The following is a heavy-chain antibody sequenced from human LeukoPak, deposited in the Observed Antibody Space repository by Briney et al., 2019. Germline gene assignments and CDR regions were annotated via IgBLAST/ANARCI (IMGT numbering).Heavy chain of an antibody. CDR3: ARALYITIFGVVIEGPPDMDV. V-gene: IGHV3-21*01. Sequence: GGSLRLSCAASGFTFSSYSMNCASQAPGKGLEWVSSISRSSSYIYYADSVKGRFTISRDNAKNSLYLQMNSLRAEDTAVYYCARALYITIFGVVIEGPPDMDVWGKGTTVTVSS. J-gene: IGHJ6*03. CDR1: GFTFSSYS. CDR2: ISRSSSYI. D-gene: IGHD3-3*01.